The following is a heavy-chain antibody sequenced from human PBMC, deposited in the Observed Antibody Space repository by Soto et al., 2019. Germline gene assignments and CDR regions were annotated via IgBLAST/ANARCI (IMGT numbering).Heavy chain of an antibody. Sequence: EVQLLESGGGLIQPGGSLRLSCAASGFTFSGYAMSWVRQAPGKGLEWVSAMSGSGGSTYYADSVKGRFTISRDNSKNTLYLQMNSLRAEDTAVYYCARDPAAVAASPAYWGQGTLVTVSS. V-gene: IGHV3-23*01. D-gene: IGHD6-19*01. CDR2: MSGSGGST. CDR3: ARDPAAVAASPAY. J-gene: IGHJ4*02. CDR1: GFTFSGYA.